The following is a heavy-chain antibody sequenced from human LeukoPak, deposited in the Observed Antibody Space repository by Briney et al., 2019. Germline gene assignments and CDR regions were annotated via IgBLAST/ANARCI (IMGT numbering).Heavy chain of an antibody. J-gene: IGHJ3*02. CDR3: ARGSASSGYYRKRNAFDI. Sequence: ASVKVSCKASGYTFTSYGISWVRQAPGQGLEWMGWISAYNGNTNYAQKLQGRVTMTTDTSTSTAYMELRSLRSDDTAVYYCARGSASSGYYRKRNAFDIWGQGTMVTVSS. D-gene: IGHD3-22*01. CDR1: GYTFTSYG. V-gene: IGHV1-18*01. CDR2: ISAYNGNT.